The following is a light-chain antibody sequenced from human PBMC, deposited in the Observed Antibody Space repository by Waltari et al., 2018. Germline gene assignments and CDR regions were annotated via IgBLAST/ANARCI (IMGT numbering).Light chain of an antibody. V-gene: IGLV1-40*01. CDR1: SSNIRAGYD. CDR2: ANN. J-gene: IGLJ1*01. Sequence: HSVLTPPPSVSGAPGQRVTISCPGSSSNIRAGYDLHWYQQLPGTATKLLIYANNNRPSGVPDRFSGSKSGTSASLAITGLQAEDEADYYCQSYDSSLSAFYVFGTGTKVTVL. CDR3: QSYDSSLSAFYV.